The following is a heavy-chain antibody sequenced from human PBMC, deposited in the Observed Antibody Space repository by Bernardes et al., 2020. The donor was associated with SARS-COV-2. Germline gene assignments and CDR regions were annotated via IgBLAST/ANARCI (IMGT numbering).Heavy chain of an antibody. CDR1: GGSVSHSTYY. V-gene: IGHV4-39*01. CDR2: IYYTGST. CDR3: ASLVGFTHFDY. D-gene: IGHD2-15*01. Sequence: SETLSLTCTVSGGSVSHSTYYWGWIRQPPGKGLEWIGNIYYTGSTYYSPSLKTRVNISVHTSKNQFSLKLSSVTAADTAVYYCASLVGFTHFDYWGQGTLVTVSS. J-gene: IGHJ4*02.